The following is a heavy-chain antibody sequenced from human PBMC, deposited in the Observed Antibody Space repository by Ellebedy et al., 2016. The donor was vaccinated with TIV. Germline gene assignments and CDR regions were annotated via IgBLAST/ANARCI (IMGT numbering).Heavy chain of an antibody. V-gene: IGHV3-23*01. CDR3: AKDGKPLGAAGGFPIDH. CDR2: VSGSGGST. Sequence: GGSLRLSXAASGFTFSSYAMTWVRQTPGKGLEWVSSVSGSGGSTYYADSVKGRVTISRDNSRNTLYLQMNGLRAEDTALYYCAKDGKPLGAAGGFPIDHWGQGTLVTVSS. CDR1: GFTFSSYA. D-gene: IGHD6-13*01. J-gene: IGHJ4*02.